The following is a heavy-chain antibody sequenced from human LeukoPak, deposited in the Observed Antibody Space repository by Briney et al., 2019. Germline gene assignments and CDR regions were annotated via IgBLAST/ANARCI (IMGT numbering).Heavy chain of an antibody. J-gene: IGHJ5*02. D-gene: IGHD5-18*01. CDR3: ARPQVLNSYGRSAS. CDR2: IYYSGST. Sequence: SETLSLTCIVSDGSISSSAYYWGWIRQPPGKGLEWIGSIYYSGSTYYNPSLKSRVTISIDTSKNQFSLKLSSVTAADTAVYYCARPQVLNSYGRSASWGQGTLVTVSS. V-gene: IGHV4-39*01. CDR1: DGSISSSAYY.